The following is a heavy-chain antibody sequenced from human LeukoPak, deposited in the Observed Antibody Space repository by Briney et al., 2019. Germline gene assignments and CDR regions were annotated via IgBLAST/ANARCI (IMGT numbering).Heavy chain of an antibody. J-gene: IGHJ6*02. CDR2: IYYSGST. Sequence: SETLSLTCTVSGGSISSYYWSWIRQPPGKGLEWIGYIYYSGSTNYNPSLKSRVTISVDTSKNQFSLKLSSVTAADTAVYYCARFFFIRAGTQGPRDLDYYYGMDVRGQGTTVTVSS. CDR1: GGSISSYY. D-gene: IGHD6-19*01. V-gene: IGHV4-59*01. CDR3: ARFFFIRAGTQGPRDLDYYYGMDV.